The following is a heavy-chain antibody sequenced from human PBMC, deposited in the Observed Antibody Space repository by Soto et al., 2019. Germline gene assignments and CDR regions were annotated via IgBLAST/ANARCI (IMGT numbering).Heavy chain of an antibody. CDR1: GGSISSGGYY. Sequence: PSETLSLTCTVSGGSISSGGYYWSWIRQHPGKGLEGIGYIYYSGSTYYNPSLKSRVTISVDTSKNQFSLKLSSVTAPDTAVYYCASYFLDKAMVKGGWFDPWGQGTLVTVSS. V-gene: IGHV4-31*03. J-gene: IGHJ5*02. CDR3: ASYFLDKAMVKGGWFDP. D-gene: IGHD5-18*01. CDR2: IYYSGST.